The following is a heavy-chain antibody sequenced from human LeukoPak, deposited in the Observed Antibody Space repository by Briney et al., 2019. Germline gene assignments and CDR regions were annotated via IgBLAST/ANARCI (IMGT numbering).Heavy chain of an antibody. CDR2: IVPMFGIA. V-gene: IGHV1-69*10. CDR1: GDTFQTYS. Sequence: SVTVSCTSSGDTFQTYSISWVRQAPGQGLEWMGDIVPMFGIANYAQRFQDRVTMTADSSTNTAYLEVRSLKFEDTAVYYCAREVAVHHPAFGDWGQGTLVIVSS. J-gene: IGHJ4*02. CDR3: AREVAVHHPAFGD. D-gene: IGHD3-10*01.